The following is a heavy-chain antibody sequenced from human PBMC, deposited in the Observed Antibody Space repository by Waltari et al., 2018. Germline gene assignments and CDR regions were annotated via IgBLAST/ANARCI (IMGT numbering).Heavy chain of an antibody. CDR2: IYNSGNT. V-gene: IGHV4-30-4*08. Sequence: QVQLQESGPGLVKPSQTLSLTCTVSGASISREDYYWSWIRQPPGKGLEWIGYIYNSGNTYYNPSLNSRVLMSLDASRNQFSLELTSVTAADTAVYFCARGTYDVLTGPYYFDYWGQGTLVTVSS. CDR3: ARGTYDVLTGPYYFDY. J-gene: IGHJ4*02. D-gene: IGHD3-9*01. CDR1: GASISREDYY.